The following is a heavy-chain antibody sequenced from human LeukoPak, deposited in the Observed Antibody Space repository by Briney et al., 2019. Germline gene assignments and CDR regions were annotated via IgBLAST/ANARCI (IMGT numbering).Heavy chain of an antibody. CDR1: GFTFSGFA. D-gene: IGHD3-22*01. Sequence: HPGGSLRLSCAASGFTFSGFAMHWVRQASGKGLEWVGRIRSKANNYATAYAASVKGRFTISRDDSKNTAYLQMNSLKTEDTAVYFCTRRYEGGYDSSGYYFPFFDYWGQGILVTVPS. V-gene: IGHV3-73*01. CDR2: IRSKANNYAT. J-gene: IGHJ4*02. CDR3: TRRYEGGYDSSGYYFPFFDY.